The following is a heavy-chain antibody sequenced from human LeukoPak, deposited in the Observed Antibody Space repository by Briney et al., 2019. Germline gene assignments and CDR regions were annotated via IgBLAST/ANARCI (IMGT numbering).Heavy chain of an antibody. CDR3: ARAGATIFGVVNY. D-gene: IGHD3-3*01. J-gene: IGHJ4*02. CDR1: GFTFSTYG. V-gene: IGHV3-23*01. Sequence: GGSLRLSCAASGFTFSTYGMSWVRQAPGKGLEWVSAISGSGVSTYYADSVKGRFTISRDNAKNSLYLQMNSLRAEDTAVYYCARAGATIFGVVNYWGQGTLVTVSS. CDR2: ISGSGVST.